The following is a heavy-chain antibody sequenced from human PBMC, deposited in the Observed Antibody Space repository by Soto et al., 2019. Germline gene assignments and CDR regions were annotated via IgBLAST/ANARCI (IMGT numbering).Heavy chain of an antibody. CDR3: ARDGTGYYGAFDI. J-gene: IGHJ3*02. V-gene: IGHV3-33*01. Sequence: LRLSCAASGFTFSSYGMHWVRQAPGKGLEWVAVIWYDGSNKYYADSVKGRFTISRDNSKNTLYLQMNSLRAEDTAVYYCARDGTGYYGAFDIWGQGTMVTVSS. D-gene: IGHD3-22*01. CDR1: GFTFSSYG. CDR2: IWYDGSNK.